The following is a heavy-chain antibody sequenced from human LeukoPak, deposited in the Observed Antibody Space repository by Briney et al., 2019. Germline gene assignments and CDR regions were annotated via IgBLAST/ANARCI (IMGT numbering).Heavy chain of an antibody. J-gene: IGHJ2*01. CDR2: IVPILGLA. CDR1: GGTFNNYA. Sequence: ASVKVSCKASGGTFNNYAIIWVRQAPGQGLEWMGRIVPILGLANSAQKFQGRVTITADKSTNTAYMELRSLRSDDTAVYYCARGAGSSWYSYWYFDLWGRGTLVTVSS. CDR3: ARGAGSSWYSYWYFDL. V-gene: IGHV1-69*04. D-gene: IGHD6-13*01.